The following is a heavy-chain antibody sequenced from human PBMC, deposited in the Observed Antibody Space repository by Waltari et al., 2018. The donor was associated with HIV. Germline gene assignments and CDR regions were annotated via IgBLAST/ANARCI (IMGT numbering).Heavy chain of an antibody. J-gene: IGHJ4*02. V-gene: IGHV5-51*03. D-gene: IGHD1-26*01. CDR2: IYPGDSDT. CDR1: GYTFSTFW. Sequence: EEQLVQSGAEVKKPGESLKISCKGSGYTFSTFWLVWARQMPGKGLEWLGTIYPGDSDTRYSPSFQGQVTISADKSISTAYLQWSSLKASDSAMYYCARRRGSYSGSYYSLDYWGQGTLVTVSS. CDR3: ARRRGSYSGSYYSLDY.